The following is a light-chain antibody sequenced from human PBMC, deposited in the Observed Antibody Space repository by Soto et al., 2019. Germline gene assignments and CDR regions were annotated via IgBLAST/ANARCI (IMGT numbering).Light chain of an antibody. Sequence: DIQMTQSPSSLSASVGDRVTITCRASQGISNYLAWYQQKPGKVPKLLIYTASTLQSGVPSRFSGSGSGTDFTLTISSLQPEDVATYYCQKYNSAPRKTFGGGTKVEIK. J-gene: IGKJ4*01. CDR3: QKYNSAPRKT. CDR2: TAS. V-gene: IGKV1-27*01. CDR1: QGISNY.